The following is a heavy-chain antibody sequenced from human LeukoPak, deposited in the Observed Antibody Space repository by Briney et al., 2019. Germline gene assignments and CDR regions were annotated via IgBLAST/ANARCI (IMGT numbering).Heavy chain of an antibody. Sequence: SETLSLTCTVSGGSISSYYWSWIRQPPGKGLEWIGYIYYSGSTNYNPSLKSRVTISVDTSKNQFSLKLSSVTAADTAVYYCARDLAYHGMDVWGQGTTVTVPS. V-gene: IGHV4-59*01. CDR2: IYYSGST. D-gene: IGHD3-16*01. J-gene: IGHJ6*02. CDR3: ARDLAYHGMDV. CDR1: GGSISSYY.